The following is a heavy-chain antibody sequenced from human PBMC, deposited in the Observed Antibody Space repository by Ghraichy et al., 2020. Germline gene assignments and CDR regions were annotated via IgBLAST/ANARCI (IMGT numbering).Heavy chain of an antibody. CDR2: IYYSGST. J-gene: IGHJ4*01. Sequence: SETLSLTCTVSGGSISSYSWSWIRQPPGKELESIGYIYYSGSTTYNPSLKSQVTISVDTSKNQFSLKLTSVTAADTAVYYCARAAMGGSPYFLDYWGQGT. D-gene: IGHD5-18*01. CDR1: GGSISSYS. V-gene: IGHV4-59*01. CDR3: ARAAMGGSPYFLDY.